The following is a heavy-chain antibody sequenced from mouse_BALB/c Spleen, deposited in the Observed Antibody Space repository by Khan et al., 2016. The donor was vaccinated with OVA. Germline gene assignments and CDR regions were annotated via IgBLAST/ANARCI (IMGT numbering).Heavy chain of an antibody. J-gene: IGHJ3*01. CDR1: GYTFTSYW. Sequence: QVQLQQSGAELAKPGASVKMSCKASGYTFTSYWMHWVKQRPGQGLEWIGYINPSTGYTEYNQKFKDKATLTADKSSSTAYMQLSSLTSEDSAVYYCAGLTGTLFDYWGQGALVTVSA. V-gene: IGHV1-7*01. CDR3: AGLTGTLFDY. CDR2: INPSTGYT. D-gene: IGHD4-1*01.